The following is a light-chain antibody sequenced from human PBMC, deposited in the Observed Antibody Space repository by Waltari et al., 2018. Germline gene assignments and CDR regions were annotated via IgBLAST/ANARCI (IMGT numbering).Light chain of an antibody. CDR3: QQYNNWPRLT. CDR2: GAS. CDR1: QSARSN. J-gene: IGKJ4*01. Sequence: EIVMTHSPATLSVSPGERATLSCSASQSARSNLAWYQQKPGQAPRLLIYGASTRATGIPARFSGSGSGTEFTLTISSLQSEDFAVYYCQQYNNWPRLTFGGGTKVEIK. V-gene: IGKV3-15*01.